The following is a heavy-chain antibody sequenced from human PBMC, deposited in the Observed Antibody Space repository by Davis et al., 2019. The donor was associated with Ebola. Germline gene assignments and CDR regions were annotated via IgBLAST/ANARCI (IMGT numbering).Heavy chain of an antibody. V-gene: IGHV3-23*01. CDR2: ISGSGGTT. CDR3: AKYRENGNYYKDFDY. CDR1: GFTFSLYA. Sequence: GESLKISCTTSGFTFSLYAMSWVRQSPGKGLEWVSAISGSGGTTYHADSVKGRFIISRDNSNNTLFLQMNSLRAGDTALYYCAKYRENGNYYKDFDYWGQGTLVTVSS. D-gene: IGHD3-10*01. J-gene: IGHJ4*02.